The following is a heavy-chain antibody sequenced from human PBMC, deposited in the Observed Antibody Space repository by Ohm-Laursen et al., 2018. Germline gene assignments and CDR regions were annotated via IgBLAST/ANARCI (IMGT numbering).Heavy chain of an antibody. CDR1: GHSISSYY. CDR2: LYASGTT. J-gene: IGHJ4*02. Sequence: SETLSLTCTVSGHSISSYYWSWIRQSAGRGLEWIGRLYASGTTNYNPSLKSRVTMSVDPSKSQVPLRLSSVTAADTAVYYCARVSRMSVYYFDSWGQGALVTVSS. D-gene: IGHD2/OR15-2a*01. CDR3: ARVSRMSVYYFDS. V-gene: IGHV4-4*07.